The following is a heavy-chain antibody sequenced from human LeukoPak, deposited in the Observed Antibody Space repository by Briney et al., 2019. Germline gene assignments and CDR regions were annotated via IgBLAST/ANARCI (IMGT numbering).Heavy chain of an antibody. CDR3: ARTYQSTVPGIAGAGTFDY. J-gene: IGHJ4*02. CDR1: GGSFSGYY. D-gene: IGHD6-13*01. Sequence: SETLSLTCAVYGGSFSGYYWSWIRQPPGKGLEWIGEINHSGSTNYNPSLKSRVTISVDTSKNQFSLRVNSVTAADTAVYYCARTYQSTVPGIAGAGTFDYWGQGILVTVSS. V-gene: IGHV4-34*01. CDR2: INHSGST.